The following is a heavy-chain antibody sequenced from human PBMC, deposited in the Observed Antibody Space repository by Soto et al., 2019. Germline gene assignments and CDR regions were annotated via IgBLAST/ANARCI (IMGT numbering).Heavy chain of an antibody. Sequence: ASVKVSCKASGYTFTGYYIHWVREAPGQGLEWMGWINPQTGGTSYAQKFQGRVTLSRDTSINTAYLELSRLTFDDAAVYFCARERYQVISDGMDVWGQGTTMTVYS. CDR3: ARERYQVISDGMDV. CDR2: INPQTGGT. V-gene: IGHV1-2*02. D-gene: IGHD2-2*01. CDR1: GYTFTGYY. J-gene: IGHJ6*02.